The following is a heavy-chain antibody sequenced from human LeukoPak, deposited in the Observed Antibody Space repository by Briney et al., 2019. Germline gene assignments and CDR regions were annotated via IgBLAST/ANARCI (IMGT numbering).Heavy chain of an antibody. Sequence: GGSLRLSCAASGFTFSHYAMHWVRQAPGKGLQWVALISYDGSDKYYSDSVQGRFTISRDNSKNTLYLQMNSLSAEDTTVYFCVRGRYYYDSSGYLDYWGQGSLVTVSS. CDR2: ISYDGSDK. J-gene: IGHJ4*02. CDR1: GFTFSHYA. CDR3: VRGRYYYDSSGYLDY. D-gene: IGHD3-22*01. V-gene: IGHV3-30-3*01.